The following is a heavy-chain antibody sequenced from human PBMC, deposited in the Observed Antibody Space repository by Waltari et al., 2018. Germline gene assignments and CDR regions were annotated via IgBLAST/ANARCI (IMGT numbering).Heavy chain of an antibody. Sequence: VQLVESGGGLVKPGGSLRLSCAASGFTLSNYNINWVRQAPGKGLEWVSTISSSGSFIYYADSVKGRFTISRDNAKNSLYLQMNSLRAEDTGVYYCVRDRAVDDAFDIWGQGTMVTVAS. V-gene: IGHV3-21*01. J-gene: IGHJ3*02. CDR1: GFTLSNYN. CDR3: VRDRAVDDAFDI. CDR2: ISSSGSFI. D-gene: IGHD6-19*01.